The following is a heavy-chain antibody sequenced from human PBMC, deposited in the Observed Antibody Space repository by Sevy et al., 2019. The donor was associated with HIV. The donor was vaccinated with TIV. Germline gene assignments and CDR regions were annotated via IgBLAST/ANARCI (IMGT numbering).Heavy chain of an antibody. D-gene: IGHD6-13*01. Sequence: SETLSLTCAVYGGSFSGYYWSWIRQPPGKGLEWIGEINHSGNTNYNPSLKSRVTISVDTSKNQFSLKLSSVTAADTAVYYCAGGGGRQLVPKGTFDYWGQGTLVTVSS. V-gene: IGHV4-34*01. J-gene: IGHJ4*02. CDR1: GGSFSGYY. CDR2: INHSGNT. CDR3: AGGGGRQLVPKGTFDY.